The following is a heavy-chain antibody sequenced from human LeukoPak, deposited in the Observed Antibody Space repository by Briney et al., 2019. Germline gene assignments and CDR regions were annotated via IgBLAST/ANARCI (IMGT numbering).Heavy chain of an antibody. Sequence: ASVKVSCKASGYTFTGYYLHWVRQAPGQGLEWMGRIIPILGIANYAQKFQGRVTITADKSTSTAYMELSSLRSEDTAVYYCARQKITMVRGVDPRDAFDIWGQGTMVTVSS. CDR1: GYTFTGYY. CDR3: ARQKITMVRGVDPRDAFDI. D-gene: IGHD3-10*01. V-gene: IGHV1-69*02. J-gene: IGHJ3*02. CDR2: IIPILGIA.